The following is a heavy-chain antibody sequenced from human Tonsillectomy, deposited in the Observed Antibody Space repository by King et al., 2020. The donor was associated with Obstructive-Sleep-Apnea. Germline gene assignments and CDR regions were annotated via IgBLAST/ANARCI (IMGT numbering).Heavy chain of an antibody. CDR2: IYNSGST. V-gene: IGHV4-61*08. CDR1: GGSVSNGGYY. Sequence: VPLQESGPGLVKPSETLSLTCTVSGGSVSNGGYYWHWIRQSPGKGLEWIGYIYNSGSTKHNPSLKSRVTISEDTSKNQFSLKLSSVTAADTAVYYCARGVVAAILDYWGQGTLVTVSS. D-gene: IGHD2-15*01. J-gene: IGHJ4*02. CDR3: ARGVVAAILDY.